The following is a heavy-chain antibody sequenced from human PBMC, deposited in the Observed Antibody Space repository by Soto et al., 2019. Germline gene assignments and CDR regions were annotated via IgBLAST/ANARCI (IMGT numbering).Heavy chain of an antibody. Sequence: QVQLVQSGAEVKKPGSSVKVSCKASGGTFSSYAISWVRQAPGQGLEWMGGIIPIFGTANYAQKFQGRVTSTADKSPSTAYMERSSLRSEDTEVYYCARAKDYGGNRDAFDIWGQGTMVTVSS. J-gene: IGHJ3*02. CDR3: ARAKDYGGNRDAFDI. D-gene: IGHD4-17*01. CDR1: GGTFSSYA. V-gene: IGHV1-69*06. CDR2: IIPIFGTA.